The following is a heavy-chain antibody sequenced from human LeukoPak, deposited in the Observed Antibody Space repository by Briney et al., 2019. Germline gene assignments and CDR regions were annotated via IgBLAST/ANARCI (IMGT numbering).Heavy chain of an antibody. CDR1: GGSISSSSYY. V-gene: IGHV4-39*01. CDR2: IYYSGST. D-gene: IGHD3-10*01. Sequence: PSETLSLTCTVSGGSISSSSYYWGWLRQPPGTGLEWIGSIYYSGSTYYNPSLKSRVTISVDTSKNQFSLKVSSVTAADTAVYYCARGVYYGSGVTWGFDYWGQGTLVTVSS. CDR3: ARGVYYGSGVTWGFDY. J-gene: IGHJ4*02.